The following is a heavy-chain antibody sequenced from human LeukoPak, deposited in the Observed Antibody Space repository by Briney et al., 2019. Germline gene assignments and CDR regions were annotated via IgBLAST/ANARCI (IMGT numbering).Heavy chain of an antibody. CDR1: GDSVSSNSAA. J-gene: IGHJ3*02. V-gene: IGHV6-1*01. CDR3: ARDGYSGRFESITDAFDI. Sequence: SQTLSLTCAISGDSVSSNSAAWNWIRQSSSRGLEWLGRTYYRSKWYNDYAASVKSRISINPDTSKNQFSLQLNSVSPEDTAAYYCARDGYSGRFESITDAFDIWGQGTMVTVSS. CDR2: TYYRSKWYN. D-gene: IGHD1-1*01.